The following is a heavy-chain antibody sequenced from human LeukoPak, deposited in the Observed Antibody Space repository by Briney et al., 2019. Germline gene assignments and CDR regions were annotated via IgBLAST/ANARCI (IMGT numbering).Heavy chain of an antibody. CDR3: ARDPSSSSIWPEYFHH. V-gene: IGHV3-7*04. D-gene: IGHD6-13*01. CDR1: GFIFSNYW. J-gene: IGHJ1*01. CDR2: IKQDGSEN. Sequence: GGSLRLSCATSGFIFSNYWMNWVRQAPGKGLEWVANIKQDGSENYFVDSVKGRFTISRDNAKNSLYLQMNSLRAEDTAVYYCARDPSSSSIWPEYFHHWGQGTLVTVSS.